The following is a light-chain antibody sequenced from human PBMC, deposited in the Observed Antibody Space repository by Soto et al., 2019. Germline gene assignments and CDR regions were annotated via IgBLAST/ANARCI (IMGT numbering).Light chain of an antibody. CDR1: QGIGNN. Sequence: DIQMTQSPSSLSASVGDRVTITCRASQGIGNNLGWYQQKVGRAPKRLIYAASSLESGVPSRFSGSGSGTEFTLTISSLQPEDFATYYCLQHHSYPYTFGQGTKLEI. J-gene: IGKJ2*01. CDR3: LQHHSYPYT. V-gene: IGKV1-17*01. CDR2: AAS.